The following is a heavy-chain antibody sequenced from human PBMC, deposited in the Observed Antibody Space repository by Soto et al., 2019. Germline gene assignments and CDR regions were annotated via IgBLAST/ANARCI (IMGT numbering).Heavy chain of an antibody. Sequence: PSDTLSLTCAVYGGSVNGYYWNWIRQPPGKGLEWIGEINHTGGTHYNPSLKSRVTMSVDTSKNQFSLRLSSVTAADTAVYYCVRDSARIVVVPRVDGDNWFDPWGQGTLVTVSS. J-gene: IGHJ5*02. CDR1: GGSVNGYY. D-gene: IGHD2-2*01. CDR3: VRDSARIVVVPRVDGDNWFDP. CDR2: INHTGGT. V-gene: IGHV4-34*01.